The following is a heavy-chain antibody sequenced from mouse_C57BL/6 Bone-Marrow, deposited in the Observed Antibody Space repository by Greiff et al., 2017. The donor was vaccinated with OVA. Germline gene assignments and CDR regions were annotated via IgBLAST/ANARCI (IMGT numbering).Heavy chain of an antibody. D-gene: IGHD1-1*01. J-gene: IGHJ4*01. CDR3: ATRLLRYAMDY. CDR1: GYTFTSYW. V-gene: IGHV1-69*01. Sequence: VQLQQPGAELVMPGASVKLSCKASGYTFTSYWMHWVKQRPGQGLEWIGEIDPSDSYTNYNQKFKGKSKLTVDKSSSTAYMQLSSLTSEDSAVYYCATRLLRYAMDYWGQGTSVTVSS. CDR2: IDPSDSYT.